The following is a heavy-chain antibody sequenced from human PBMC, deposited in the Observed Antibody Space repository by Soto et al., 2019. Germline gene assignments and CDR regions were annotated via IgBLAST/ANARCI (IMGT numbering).Heavy chain of an antibody. D-gene: IGHD4-17*01. CDR1: GFTFSSYG. CDR2: ISYDGSNK. Sequence: PGGSLRLSCAASGFTFSSYGMHWVRQAPGKGLEWVAVISYDGSNKYYADSVKGRFTISRDNSKNTLYLQMNSLRAEDTAVYYCAKWATVTTPSYFDLWGRGTLVTVSS. J-gene: IGHJ2*01. V-gene: IGHV3-30*18. CDR3: AKWATVTTPSYFDL.